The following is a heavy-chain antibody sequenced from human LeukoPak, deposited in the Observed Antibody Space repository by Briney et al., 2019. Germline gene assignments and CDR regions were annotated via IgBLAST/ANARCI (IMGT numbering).Heavy chain of an antibody. D-gene: IGHD6-6*01. J-gene: IGHJ5*02. Sequence: SETLSLTCAVYGGSFSGYYWSWIRQPPGKGLEWIGEINHSGSTNYNPSLKSRVTISVDTSKNQFSLKLSSVTAADTAVYYCARRTRYSTSPRLDPWGQGTLVTVSS. CDR2: INHSGST. V-gene: IGHV4-34*01. CDR3: ARRTRYSTSPRLDP. CDR1: GGSFSGYY.